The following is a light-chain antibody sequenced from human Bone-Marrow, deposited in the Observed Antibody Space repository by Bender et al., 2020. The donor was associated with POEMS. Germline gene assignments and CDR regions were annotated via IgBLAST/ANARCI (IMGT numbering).Light chain of an antibody. CDR2: TND. CDR3: CSYAGSTDFWF. Sequence: QFVLTQPPSASGTPGQTVTISCSGSSSNIGSNTVNWYQQLPGTAPKLLIYTNDQRPSGVPDRFSGSKSANTASLTISGLQAEDEATYYCCSYAGSTDFWFFGGGTNLTVL. CDR1: SSNIGSNT. J-gene: IGLJ3*02. V-gene: IGLV1-44*01.